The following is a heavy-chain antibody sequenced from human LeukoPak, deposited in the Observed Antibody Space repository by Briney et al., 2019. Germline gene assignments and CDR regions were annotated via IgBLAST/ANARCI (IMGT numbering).Heavy chain of an antibody. J-gene: IGHJ4*02. CDR2: IYPGDSDT. V-gene: IGHV5-51*01. CDR3: ARLYRSIRQIDS. CDR1: GYSFTSYW. Sequence: GESLKISCKASGYSFTSYWIGWVRQMSGKGLEWMGIIYPGDSDTRYSPSFQGQVTISADKSINTAYLQWSSLKASDTAMYYCARLYRSIRQIDSWGQGTLVTVSS. D-gene: IGHD6-13*01.